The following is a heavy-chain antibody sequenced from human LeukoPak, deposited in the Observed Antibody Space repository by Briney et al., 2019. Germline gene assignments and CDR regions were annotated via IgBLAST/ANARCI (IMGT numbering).Heavy chain of an antibody. CDR3: ARGRNIEMTTMSGGSDY. V-gene: IGHV1-2*02. CDR1: GYTFTDYY. Sequence: ASVRVSCKASGYTFTDYYMHWARQAPGQGLEWMGWLNPNSGDTNYAQKFQGRASMTRDSSISTAYMDLSDLRSDDTAVYSCARGRNIEMTTMSGGSDYWGQGTLVTVSS. J-gene: IGHJ4*02. D-gene: IGHD5-24*01. CDR2: LNPNSGDT.